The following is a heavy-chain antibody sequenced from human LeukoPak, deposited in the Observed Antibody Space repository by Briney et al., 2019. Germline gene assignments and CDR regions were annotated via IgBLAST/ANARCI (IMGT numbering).Heavy chain of an antibody. D-gene: IGHD1-7*01. Sequence: GGSLRLSCAASGFTFSSYAMHWVRQAPGKGLEWVAVISYDGSNKYYADSVKGRFTISRDNSKNTLYLQMNSLRAEDTAVYYCASSLITGTQELDYWGQGTLVTVSS. V-gene: IGHV3-30-3*01. CDR2: ISYDGSNK. J-gene: IGHJ4*02. CDR3: ASSLITGTQELDY. CDR1: GFTFSSYA.